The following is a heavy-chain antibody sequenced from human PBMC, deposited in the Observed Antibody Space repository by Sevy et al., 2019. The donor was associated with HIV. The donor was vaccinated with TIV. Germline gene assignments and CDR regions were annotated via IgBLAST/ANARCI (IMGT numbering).Heavy chain of an antibody. CDR2: ISRSGTTT. CDR3: ARDYDFWSGYTALSYYSLSYYYGMDV. J-gene: IGHJ6*02. Sequence: GGSLRLSCAASGLNFSKYSINWVRQAPEKGLEWISHISRSGTTTYYAESVKGRFTVSRDNAKNSLYLQMSSLRDEDTAVYYCARDYDFWSGYTALSYYSLSYYYGMDVWGQGTTVTVSS. V-gene: IGHV3-48*02. D-gene: IGHD3-3*01. CDR1: GLNFSKYS.